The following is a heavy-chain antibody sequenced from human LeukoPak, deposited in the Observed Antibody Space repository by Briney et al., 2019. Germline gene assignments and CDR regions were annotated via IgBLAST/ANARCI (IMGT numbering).Heavy chain of an antibody. CDR2: IYSGGST. D-gene: IGHD3-10*01. Sequence: GGSLRLSCAASGFTVSSNYMSWVRQAPGKGLEWVSVIYSGGSTYYADSVKGRFTISRDNSKNSLYLQMNTLRTEDTAFYYCAKDKGLQWFGPGYFDYWGQGTLVTVSS. CDR1: GFTVSSNY. CDR3: AKDKGLQWFGPGYFDY. V-gene: IGHV3-53*05. J-gene: IGHJ4*02.